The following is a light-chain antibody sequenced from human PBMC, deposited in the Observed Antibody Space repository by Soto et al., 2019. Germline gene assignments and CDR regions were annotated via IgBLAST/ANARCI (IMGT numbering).Light chain of an antibody. V-gene: IGKV2-29*01. J-gene: IGKJ1*01. Sequence: DIVMTQTPLSLSVTPGQPASISCKSSQSLLHGDGKTYFYWYQHKPGQAPRLLIHDASTRATGIPPRFSGSGSGTEFTLTISSLQSEDFAVYYCQQYNRWPVITFGQGTKVDIK. CDR2: DAS. CDR1: QSLLHGDGKTY. CDR3: QQYNRWPVIT.